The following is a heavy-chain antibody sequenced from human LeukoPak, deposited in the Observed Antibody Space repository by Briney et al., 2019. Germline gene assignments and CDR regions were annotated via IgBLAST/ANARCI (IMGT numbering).Heavy chain of an antibody. J-gene: IGHJ4*02. CDR3: ARDSGSYFLDY. Sequence: PGGSLRLSCAGSGFTFSSYGMHWVRQAPGKGLEWVAVISYDGSNKYYADSVKGRFTISRDNSKNTLYLQMNSLRAEGTAVYYCARDSGSYFLDYWGQGTLVTVSS. V-gene: IGHV3-30*03. CDR1: GFTFSSYG. CDR2: ISYDGSNK. D-gene: IGHD1-26*01.